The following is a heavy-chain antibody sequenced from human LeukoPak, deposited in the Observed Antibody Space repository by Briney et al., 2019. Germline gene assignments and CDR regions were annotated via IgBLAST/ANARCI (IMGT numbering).Heavy chain of an antibody. CDR2: IYYSGST. Sequence: SETLSLTCTVSGGSISSSSYYWGWIRQPPGKGLEWIGSIYYSGSTYYNPSLKSRATISVDTSKNQFSLKLSSVTAADTAVYYCAREYSSTVYYYYYMDVWGKGTTVTVSS. V-gene: IGHV4-39*07. J-gene: IGHJ6*03. D-gene: IGHD6-13*01. CDR1: GGSISSSSYY. CDR3: AREYSSTVYYYYYMDV.